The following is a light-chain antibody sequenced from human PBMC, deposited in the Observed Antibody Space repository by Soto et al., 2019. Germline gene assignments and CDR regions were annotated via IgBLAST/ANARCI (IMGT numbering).Light chain of an antibody. CDR1: RTNIGAGFD. J-gene: IGLJ3*02. V-gene: IGLV1-40*01. CDR3: QSYDSALSGSRV. Sequence: QPVLTQPPAVSGAPGQRVTISCTGSRTNIGAGFDVHWYQQLPGTAPKLLIYGNTNRPSGVPDRFSGSKSGTSASLAVIGLQAEDEADYYCQSYDSALSGSRVFGGGTKLTVL. CDR2: GNT.